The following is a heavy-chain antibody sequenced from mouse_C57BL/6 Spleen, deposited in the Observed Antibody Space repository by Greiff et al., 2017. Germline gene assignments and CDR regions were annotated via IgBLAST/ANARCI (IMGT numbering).Heavy chain of an antibody. D-gene: IGHD2-4*01. CDR2: IRNKANNHAT. J-gene: IGHJ4*01. CDR3: TRSPYDYDVDAMDY. Sequence: EVKLMESGGGLVQPGGSMKLSCAASGFTFSDAWMDWVRQSPEKGLEWGAEIRNKANNHATFYAESVKGRFTISRDDSKSSVYLQMNSLRAEDTGIYYCTRSPYDYDVDAMDYWGQGTSVTVSS. V-gene: IGHV6-6*01. CDR1: GFTFSDAW.